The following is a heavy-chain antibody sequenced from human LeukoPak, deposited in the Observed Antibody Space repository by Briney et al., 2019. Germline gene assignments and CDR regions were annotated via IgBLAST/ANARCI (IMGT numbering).Heavy chain of an antibody. CDR1: GFTFSSYG. CDR2: IGYDGRNK. J-gene: IGHJ4*02. D-gene: IGHD3-3*01. CDR3: AKHSTISGSIDF. Sequence: PGGSLRLSCAASGFTFSSYGIHWVRQAPGKGLEWVTFIGYDGRNKYYADSVKGRFTISRDNSKNTLYLQMNSLRAEDTAVYYRAKHSTISGSIDFWGQGTLVTVSS. V-gene: IGHV3-30*02.